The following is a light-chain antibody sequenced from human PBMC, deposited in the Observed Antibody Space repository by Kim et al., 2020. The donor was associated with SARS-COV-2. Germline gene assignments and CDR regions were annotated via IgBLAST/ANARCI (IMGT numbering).Light chain of an antibody. V-gene: IGLV6-57*03. CDR3: QSYDSSNKGV. CDR2: EDN. Sequence: TSCPRRGGSSAINYVKWYQQRPGSAPTTVIYEDNQRPSGVPDRFSGSIDSSSNSASLTISGLKTEDEADYYCQSYDSSNKGVFGGGTQLTVL. J-gene: IGLJ3*02. CDR1: GGSSAINY.